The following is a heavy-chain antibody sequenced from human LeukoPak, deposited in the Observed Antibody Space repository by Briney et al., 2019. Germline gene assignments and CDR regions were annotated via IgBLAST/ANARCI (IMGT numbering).Heavy chain of an antibody. J-gene: IGHJ4*02. CDR3: ARGGPAAPHFDY. CDR2: INPSGGST. CDR1: GYTFTSYH. V-gene: IGHV1-46*01. Sequence: ASVKVSCTASGYTFTSYHMHWVRQAPGQGLEWMGIINPSGGSTSYAQKFQGRVTMTRDMSTSTVYMELSSLRSEDTAVYYCARGGPAAPHFDYWGQGTLVTVSS. D-gene: IGHD2-2*01.